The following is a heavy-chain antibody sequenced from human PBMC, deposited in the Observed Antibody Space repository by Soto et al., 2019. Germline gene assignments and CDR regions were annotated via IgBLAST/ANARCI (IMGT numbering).Heavy chain of an antibody. CDR1: GFSLSSTRVA. CDR2: IYWDDDK. V-gene: IGHV2-5*02. D-gene: IGHD6-19*01. CDR3: AHSVVAGLGYYFDY. Sequence: QITLKESGPTLVKPTQTLTLTCTFSGFSLSSTRVAVGWIRQPPGKALEWLALIYWDDDKRYSPFLKSRLTITKGTSKIQVVLTMTNMDPVDTATYYCAHSVVAGLGYYFDYWGQGTLVTVSS. J-gene: IGHJ4*02.